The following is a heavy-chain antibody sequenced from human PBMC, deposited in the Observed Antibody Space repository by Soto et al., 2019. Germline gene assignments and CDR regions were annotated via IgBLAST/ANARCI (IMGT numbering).Heavy chain of an antibody. V-gene: IGHV3-48*02. Sequence: PGGSLRLSCAASGFTFSSYSMNWVRQAPGKGLEWVSYISSSSSTIYYADSVKGRFTISRDNAKNSLYLQMNSLRDEDTAVYYCARDLVVRGVMRSNYYYGMDVWGQGTTVTVSS. CDR1: GFTFSSYS. J-gene: IGHJ6*02. CDR2: ISSSSSTI. D-gene: IGHD3-10*01. CDR3: ARDLVVRGVMRSNYYYGMDV.